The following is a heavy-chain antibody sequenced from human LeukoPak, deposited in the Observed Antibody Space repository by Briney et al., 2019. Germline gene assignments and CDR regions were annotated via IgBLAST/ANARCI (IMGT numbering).Heavy chain of an antibody. Sequence: ASVKVSCKASGYTFTGYYMHWVRQAPGQGLEWMGWISAHNGNTNYAQKLQGRITMTTDTSTSTAYMELWSLRSDDTAVYYCARETYSNILTGTDYWGPGTLVTVSS. V-gene: IGHV1-18*04. D-gene: IGHD3-9*01. J-gene: IGHJ4*02. CDR1: GYTFTGYY. CDR3: ARETYSNILTGTDY. CDR2: ISAHNGNT.